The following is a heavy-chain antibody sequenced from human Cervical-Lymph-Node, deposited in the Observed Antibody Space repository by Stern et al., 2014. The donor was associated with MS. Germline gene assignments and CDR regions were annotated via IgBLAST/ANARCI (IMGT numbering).Heavy chain of an antibody. V-gene: IGHV1-24*01. J-gene: IGHJ6*02. D-gene: IGHD3-3*01. CDR2: FDPEDGET. Sequence: QVQLVQSGPEVKKPGASVKLSCKVSGYTLTELSMHWVRQAPGKGLEWMGGFDPEDGETTYAQKFQGRVPMTEDTSTDTAYMELSRLRSEDTAVYYCATDRDDFRSGYSAPTKGYGLDVWGQGTTVTVTS. CDR3: ATDRDDFRSGYSAPTKGYGLDV. CDR1: GYTLTELS.